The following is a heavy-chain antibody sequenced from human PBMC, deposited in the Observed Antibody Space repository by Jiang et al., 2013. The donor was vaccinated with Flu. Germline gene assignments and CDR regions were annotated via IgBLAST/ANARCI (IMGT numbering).Heavy chain of an antibody. V-gene: IGHV6-1*01. D-gene: IGHD1-26*01. Sequence: SSNSAAWNWIRQSPSRGLEWLGRTYYRSKWYNDYAVPVKSRITINPDTSKNQFSLQLNSVTPEDTAVYYCASGPIVGATDDAFDIWGQGTMVTVSS. CDR1: SSNSAA. CDR3: ASGPIVGATDDAFDI. CDR2: TYYRSKWYN. J-gene: IGHJ3*02.